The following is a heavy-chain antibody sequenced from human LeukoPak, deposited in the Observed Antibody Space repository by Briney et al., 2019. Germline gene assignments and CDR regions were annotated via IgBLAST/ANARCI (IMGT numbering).Heavy chain of an antibody. V-gene: IGHV3-9*01. CDR3: ARDHSIAAAGTFGY. J-gene: IGHJ4*02. CDR1: GFTFDDYA. Sequence: GGSLRLSCAASGFTFDDYAMHWVRQAPGKGLEWVSGISWNSGSIGYADSVKGRFTISRDNAKNSLYLQMNSLRAEDTAVYYCARDHSIAAAGTFGYWGQGTLVTVSS. D-gene: IGHD6-13*01. CDR2: ISWNSGSI.